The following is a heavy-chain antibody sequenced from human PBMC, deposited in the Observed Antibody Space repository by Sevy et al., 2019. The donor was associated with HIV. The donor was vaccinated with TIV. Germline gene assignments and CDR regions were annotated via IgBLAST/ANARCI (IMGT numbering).Heavy chain of an antibody. CDR1: GFTFSSYA. J-gene: IGHJ6*02. D-gene: IGHD2-2*02. CDR2: ISGSGGST. CDR3: AKSMARYCSSTSCYTDYYYSMDV. Sequence: GGSLRLSCAASGFTFSSYAMSWVRQAPGKGLEWVSAISGSGGSTYYADTVKGRFTISRDNSKNTLYLQMNSLRAEETAVYYSAKSMARYCSSTSCYTDYYYSMDVWGQGTTVTVSS. V-gene: IGHV3-23*01.